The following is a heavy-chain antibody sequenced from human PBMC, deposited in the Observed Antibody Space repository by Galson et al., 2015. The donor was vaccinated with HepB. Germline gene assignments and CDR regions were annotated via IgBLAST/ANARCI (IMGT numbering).Heavy chain of an antibody. J-gene: IGHJ4*02. CDR2: ISYDGSNK. V-gene: IGHV3-30-3*01. CDR3: ARDSYEWDGYSGYDPFDY. Sequence: SLRLSCAASGFTFSSYAMHWVRQAPGKGLEWVAVISYDGSNKYYADSVKGRFTISRDNSKNTLYLQMNSLRAEDTAVYYCARDSYEWDGYSGYDPFDYWGQGTLVTVSS. D-gene: IGHD5-12*01. CDR1: GFTFSSYA.